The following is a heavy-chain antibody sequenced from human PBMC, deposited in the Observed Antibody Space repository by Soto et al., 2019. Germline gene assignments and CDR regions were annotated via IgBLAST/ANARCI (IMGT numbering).Heavy chain of an antibody. D-gene: IGHD4-17*01. CDR1: GYTFTSYN. J-gene: IGHJ4*02. Sequence: QVHLVQSGPEVKKPGASVKVACKASGYTFTSYNMHWVRQAPGQGLEWMGWINTGNDNTKYSQKFHGRVTFSRDTSASTVYMDLSSLRADDTAVYYCARVGDYGDFYCAYWCQGTLVTVS. V-gene: IGHV1-3*04. CDR2: INTGNDNT. CDR3: ARVGDYGDFYCAY.